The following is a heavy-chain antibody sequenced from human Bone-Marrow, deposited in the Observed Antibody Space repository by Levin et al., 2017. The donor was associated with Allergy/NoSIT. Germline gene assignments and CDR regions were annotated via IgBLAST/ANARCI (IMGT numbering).Heavy chain of an antibody. J-gene: IGHJ3*01. CDR2: VVPLFNSV. D-gene: IGHD3-10*01. V-gene: IGHV1-69*13. CDR3: ARVRTMASRRGPFDV. Sequence: ASVKVSCKASGVTFRSYGFTWVRQAPGQGLEWLGVVVPLFNSVNYAQNFQGRLTITADESTKTAYMELTSLRSEDTALYYCARVRTMASRRGPFDVWGQGTVLIVSS. CDR1: GVTFRSYG.